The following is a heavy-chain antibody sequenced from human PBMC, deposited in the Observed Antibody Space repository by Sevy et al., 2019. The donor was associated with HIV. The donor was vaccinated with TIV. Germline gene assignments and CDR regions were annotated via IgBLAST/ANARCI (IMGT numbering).Heavy chain of an antibody. J-gene: IGHJ6*02. V-gene: IGHV4-4*07. CDR3: AREEYDDSSGYLEKYGMDV. Sequence: SETLSLTCTVSGGSISSYYWSWIRQPAGKGLEWIGRIYTSGSTNYNPSLKSRVTMSVDTSKNQFSLKLSSVTAADTAVYYCAREEYDDSSGYLEKYGMDVWGQGTTVTVSS. CDR1: GGSISSYY. CDR2: IYTSGST. D-gene: IGHD3-22*01.